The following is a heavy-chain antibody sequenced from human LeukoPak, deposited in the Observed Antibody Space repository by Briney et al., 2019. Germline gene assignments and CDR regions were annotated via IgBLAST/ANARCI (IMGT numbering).Heavy chain of an antibody. J-gene: IGHJ3*02. CDR3: ARRYSYGSDI. CDR1: GGSMSSYF. Sequence: SETLSLTCTVSGGSMSSYFWSWIRQPPGKGLAWIGYISYSGSTNYNPSLKSRVTISVDTSKNQFSLKLSSVTAADTAVYYCARRYSYGSDIWGQGTWSPSLQ. D-gene: IGHD5-12*01. V-gene: IGHV4-59*01. CDR2: ISYSGST.